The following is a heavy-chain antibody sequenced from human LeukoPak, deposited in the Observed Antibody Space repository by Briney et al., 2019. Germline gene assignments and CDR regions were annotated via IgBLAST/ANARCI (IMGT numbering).Heavy chain of an antibody. D-gene: IGHD3-9*01. V-gene: IGHV3-74*01. J-gene: IGHJ6*01. CDR3: ARDLAILTAYYYYGMDV. CDR1: GFTFRNYY. CDR2: IDGEGWTT. Sequence: GGSLRLSCAASGFTFRNYYMHWLRRAPGEGLVWVSRIDGEGWTTNYADSVKGRFTISRDNSKNTLYLQMNSLRAEDTAVYYCARDLAILTAYYYYGMDVWGQGTTVTVSS.